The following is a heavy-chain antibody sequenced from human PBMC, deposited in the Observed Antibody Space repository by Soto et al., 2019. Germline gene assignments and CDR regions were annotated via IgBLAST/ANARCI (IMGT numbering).Heavy chain of an antibody. V-gene: IGHV4-38-2*01. CDR3: ARIMYCINDFCSPLYGLDV. CDR1: GYSISNNYF. J-gene: IGHJ6*02. D-gene: IGHD2-8*01. CDR2: FHHSGST. Sequence: SETLSLTCAVSGYSISNNYFWGWIRQPPGKGLEWIGSFHHSGSTYYNPSLKNRVTISVDTSKNHFSLKLTSVTAADTAVYYCARIMYCINDFCSPLYGLDVWGQGTTVTVSS.